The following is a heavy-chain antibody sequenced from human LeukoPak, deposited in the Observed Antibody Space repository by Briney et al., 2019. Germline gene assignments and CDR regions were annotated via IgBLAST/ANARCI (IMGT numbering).Heavy chain of an antibody. J-gene: IGHJ4*02. CDR3: AKDPTAGGYGDYDYFDY. CDR2: ISGSGGST. CDR1: GFTFSSYA. D-gene: IGHD4-17*01. V-gene: IGHV3-23*01. Sequence: GGSLRLSCAASGFTFSSYAMSWVRQAPGKGLEWVSAISGSGGSTCYADSVKGRFTISRDNSKNTLYLQMNSLRAEDTAIYYCAKDPTAGGYGDYDYFDYWGQGTLVTVSS.